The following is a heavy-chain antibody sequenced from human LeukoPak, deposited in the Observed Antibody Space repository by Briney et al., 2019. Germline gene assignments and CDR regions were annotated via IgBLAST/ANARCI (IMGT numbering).Heavy chain of an antibody. CDR3: ANALYYDSRPFDY. CDR2: ISGSGGST. V-gene: IGHV3-23*01. J-gene: IGHJ4*02. CDR1: GFIFSSYA. Sequence: GGSLRLSCAASGFIFSSYAKSWVRQAPGKGLEWVSAISGSGGSTYYADSVKGRFTISRDNSKNTLYLQMNSLRAEDTAIYYCANALYYDSRPFDYWGQGTLVTVSS. D-gene: IGHD3-22*01.